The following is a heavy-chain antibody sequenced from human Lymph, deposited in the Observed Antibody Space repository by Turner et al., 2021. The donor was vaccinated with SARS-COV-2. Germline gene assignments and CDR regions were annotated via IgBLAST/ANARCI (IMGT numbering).Heavy chain of an antibody. D-gene: IGHD3-10*01. CDR2: ISYDGSNK. J-gene: IGHJ4*02. Sequence: QVQLVESGGGVVQPGRSLRLSCAASGFTFSSYAMYWVRQGPGKGLEWVAVISYDGSNKYYADSVKGRFTISRDNSKNTLYLQMNSLRAEDTAVYYCARGDYYGSGSYPGKTFDCWGQGTLVTVSS. V-gene: IGHV3-30-3*01. CDR3: ARGDYYGSGSYPGKTFDC. CDR1: GFTFSSYA.